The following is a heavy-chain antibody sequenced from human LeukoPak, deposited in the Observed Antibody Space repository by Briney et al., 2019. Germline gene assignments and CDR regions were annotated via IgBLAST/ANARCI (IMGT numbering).Heavy chain of an antibody. CDR1: GFTFSSYA. CDR3: ARDLSGYSSGWYYYYYGMDV. V-gene: IGHV3-23*01. CDR2: ISGSGGST. Sequence: GGSLRLSCAAFGFTFSSYAMSWVRQAPGKGLEWVSAISGSGGSTYYADSVKGRFTISRDNAKNSLYLQMNSLRAEDTAVYYCARDLSGYSSGWYYYYYGMDVWGQGTTVTVSS. D-gene: IGHD6-19*01. J-gene: IGHJ6*02.